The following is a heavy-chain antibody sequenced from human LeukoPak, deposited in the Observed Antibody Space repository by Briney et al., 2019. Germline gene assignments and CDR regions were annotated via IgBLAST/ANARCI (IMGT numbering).Heavy chain of an antibody. CDR3: AKLIVVVIATRYYFDY. CDR1: GFTFSSYA. J-gene: IGHJ4*02. CDR2: ISGSGGST. Sequence: GGSLRLSCAASGFTFSSYAMSWVRQAPGKGLEWVSAISGSGGSTYYADSVKGRFTISRDNSKNTLYLQMNSPRAEDTAVYFCAKLIVVVIATRYYFDYWGQGTLVTVSS. V-gene: IGHV3-23*01. D-gene: IGHD2-21*01.